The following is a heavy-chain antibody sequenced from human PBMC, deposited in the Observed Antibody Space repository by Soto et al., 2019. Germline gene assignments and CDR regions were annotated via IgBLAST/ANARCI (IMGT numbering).Heavy chain of an antibody. D-gene: IGHD3-3*01. CDR3: ARDTQWYYDFWSGYYPDY. CDR2: ISAYNGNT. CDR1: GYTFTSYG. V-gene: IGHV1-18*01. Sequence: ASVKVSCKASGYTFTSYGISWVRQAPGQGLEWMGWISAYNGNTNYAQKLQGRVTMTTDTSTSTAYMELRSLRSDDTAVYYCARDTQWYYDFWSGYYPDYWGQGTLVTVSS. J-gene: IGHJ4*02.